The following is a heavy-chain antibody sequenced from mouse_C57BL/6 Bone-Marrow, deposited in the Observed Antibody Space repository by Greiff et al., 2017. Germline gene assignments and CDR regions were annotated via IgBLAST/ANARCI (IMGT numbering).Heavy chain of an antibody. D-gene: IGHD2-1*01. V-gene: IGHV1-59*01. CDR2: IDPSDSYT. CDR1: GYTFTSYW. Sequence: VQLQQPGAELVRPGTSVKLSCKASGYTFTSYWMHWVKQRPGQGLEWIGVIDPSDSYTNYNQKFKGKATLTVDTSSSTAYMQRSSLTSEDSAVYYCARWGYGNYVMDYWGQGTSVTVSS. CDR3: ARWGYGNYVMDY. J-gene: IGHJ4*01.